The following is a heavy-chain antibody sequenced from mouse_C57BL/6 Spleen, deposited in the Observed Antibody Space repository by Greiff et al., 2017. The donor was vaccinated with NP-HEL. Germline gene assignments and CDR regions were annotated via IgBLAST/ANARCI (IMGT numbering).Heavy chain of an antibody. D-gene: IGHD1-1*01. CDR3: AKTLYGSSYPWYFDV. J-gene: IGHJ1*03. CDR2: IWRGGST. CDR1: GFSLTSYG. V-gene: IGHV2-5*01. Sequence: VQLQESGPGLVQPSQSLSITCTVSGFSLTSYGVHWVRQSPGKGLEWLGVIWRGGSTDYNAAFMSRLSITKDNSKSQVFFKMNSLQADDTAIYYCAKTLYGSSYPWYFDVWGTGTTVTVSS.